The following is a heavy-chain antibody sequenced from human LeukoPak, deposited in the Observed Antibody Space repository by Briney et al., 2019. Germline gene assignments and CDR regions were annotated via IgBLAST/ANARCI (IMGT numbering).Heavy chain of an antibody. V-gene: IGHV4-34*01. J-gene: IGHJ5*02. D-gene: IGHD4-23*01. Sequence: PSETLSLTCAVYGGSFSGYYWSWTRQPPGKGLEWIGEINHSGSTNYNPSLKSRVTISVDTSKNQFSLKLSSVTAADTAVYYCARDGGSGGWFDPWGQGTLVTVSS. CDR3: ARDGGSGGWFDP. CDR2: INHSGST. CDR1: GGSFSGYY.